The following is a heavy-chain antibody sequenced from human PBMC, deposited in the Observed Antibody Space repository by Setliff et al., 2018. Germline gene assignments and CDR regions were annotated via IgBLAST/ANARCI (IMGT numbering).Heavy chain of an antibody. CDR2: IYHTENT. V-gene: IGHV4-4*02. CDR3: ARTPRGGNSAFDI. J-gene: IGHJ3*02. CDR1: GASISSDNW. Sequence: KTSETLSLTCAVSGASISSDNWWSWVRQSPGEGLEWIGEIYHTENTNYNPSLKSRVTISIDKFSHQYSLRLFSVTAADTAVYYCARTPRGGNSAFDIWGQGTMVTV. D-gene: IGHD2-21*02.